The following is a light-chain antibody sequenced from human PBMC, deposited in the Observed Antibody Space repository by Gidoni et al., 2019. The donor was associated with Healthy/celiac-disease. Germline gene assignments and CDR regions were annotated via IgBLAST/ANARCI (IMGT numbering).Light chain of an antibody. J-gene: IGKJ3*01. CDR3: QQYGSSFT. CDR2: GAS. Sequence: IVLTQSPVTLSLSTGERATLSCRASQSVSSSYLAWYQKKPGQAPRLLIYGASIRSTGIPDRFSGSGAGTDFTLTISRLEPEDFAVYYCQQYGSSFTFGQGTKVEIK. V-gene: IGKV3-20*01. CDR1: QSVSSSY.